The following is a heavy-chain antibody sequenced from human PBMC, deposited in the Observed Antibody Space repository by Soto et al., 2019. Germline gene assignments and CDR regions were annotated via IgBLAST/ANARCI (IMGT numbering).Heavy chain of an antibody. D-gene: IGHD1-20*01. CDR3: ATVHNTSRSFDY. CDR2: TGATGRTT. V-gene: IGHV3-23*01. CDR1: GLTFNNLA. Sequence: GSLRLPRAALGLTFNNLALTWVRQAPGKGLEWVSTTGATGRTTYYSDSVKGRFTVSRDNSKNTLDLQMSNLRAEDTAVYYCATVHNTSRSFDYWGQGTLVTVSS. J-gene: IGHJ4*02.